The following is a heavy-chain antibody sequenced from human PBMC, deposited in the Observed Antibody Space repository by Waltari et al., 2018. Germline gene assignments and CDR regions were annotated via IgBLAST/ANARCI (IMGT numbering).Heavy chain of an antibody. D-gene: IGHD2-2*01. V-gene: IGHV3-30*18. Sequence: QVELVESGGGVVQPGRSLSLSCAASGVTFSSYGLQWVRQAPGKGLEWVALISYDGSDKYYADSVKGRFTISRDNSRNTLYLQMNSLRAEDTAVYYCAEDLYCTSTSCQDFWGQGTLVTVSS. CDR2: ISYDGSDK. CDR1: GVTFSSYG. CDR3: AEDLYCTSTSCQDF. J-gene: IGHJ4*02.